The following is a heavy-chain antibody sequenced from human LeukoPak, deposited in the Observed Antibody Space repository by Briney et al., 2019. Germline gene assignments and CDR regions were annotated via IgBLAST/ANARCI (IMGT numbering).Heavy chain of an antibody. CDR3: GKDRMGAYDTIPDC. D-gene: IGHD5-12*01. Sequence: GRSLRLSCTASGFIFYDYAMHWVRQVPGKGLEWVSGISWNSGIMGYADSVKGRFTISRDKNSVYLQMNSLRADDTALYYCGKDRMGAYDTIPDCWGQGTLVTVSS. J-gene: IGHJ4*02. V-gene: IGHV3-9*01. CDR2: ISWNSGIM. CDR1: GFIFYDYA.